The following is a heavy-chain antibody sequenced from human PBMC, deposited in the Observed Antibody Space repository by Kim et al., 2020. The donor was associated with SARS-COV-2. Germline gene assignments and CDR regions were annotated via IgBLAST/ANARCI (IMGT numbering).Heavy chain of an antibody. V-gene: IGHV4-59*01. CDR1: GGSISSYY. J-gene: IGHJ5*02. CDR3: ARGLSSSWYSAYNWFDP. D-gene: IGHD6-13*01. Sequence: SETLSLTCTVSGGSISSYYWSWIRQPPGKGLEWIGYIYYSGSTNYNPSLKSRVTISVDTSKNQFSLKLSSVTAADTAVYYCARGLSSSWYSAYNWFDPWGQGTLVTVSS. CDR2: IYYSGST.